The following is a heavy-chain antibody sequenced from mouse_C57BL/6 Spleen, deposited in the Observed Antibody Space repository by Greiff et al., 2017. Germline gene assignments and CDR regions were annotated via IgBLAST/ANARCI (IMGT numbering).Heavy chain of an antibody. V-gene: IGHV1-52*01. J-gene: IGHJ2*01. Sequence: VQLQQPGAELVRPGSSVKLSCKASGYTFTSYWMHWVKQRPIQGLEWIGNIDPSANDTPSNQQFQDKAKLTVDQSSITAYMQLSSLTSEDSAVYYCARGTTLVNYWGQGTTLTVSS. CDR2: IDPSANDT. D-gene: IGHD1-1*01. CDR1: GYTFTSYW. CDR3: ARGTTLVNY.